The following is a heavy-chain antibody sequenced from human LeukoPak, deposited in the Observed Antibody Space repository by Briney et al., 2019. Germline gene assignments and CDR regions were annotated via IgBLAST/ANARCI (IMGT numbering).Heavy chain of an antibody. J-gene: IGHJ4*02. V-gene: IGHV3-15*07. CDR3: TTAPYYGSGSYYGY. CDR2: IKSKTDGGTT. Sequence: PGGSLRLSCAASGFTFTSYAMNWVRQAPGKGLEWVGRIKSKTDGGTTDYAAPVKGRFTISRDDSKSTLYLQMNSLKTEDTAVYYCTTAPYYGSGSYYGYWGQGTLVTVSS. D-gene: IGHD3-10*01. CDR1: GFTFTSYA.